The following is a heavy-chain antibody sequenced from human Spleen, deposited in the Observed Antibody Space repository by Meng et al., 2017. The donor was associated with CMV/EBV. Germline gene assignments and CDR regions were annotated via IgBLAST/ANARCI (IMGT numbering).Heavy chain of an antibody. D-gene: IGHD3-16*01. CDR1: GGTFSNYV. CDR3: ARVRGDPNWFDP. CDR2: IISIFGTV. J-gene: IGHJ5*02. V-gene: IGHV1-69*05. Sequence: SVKVSCKASGGTFSNYVITWVRQAPGQGPEWMGGIISIFGTVNYAQKFQGRVKITMDESTRTAYMELSSLRSEDTAIYYCARVRGDPNWFDPWGQGTLVTVSS.